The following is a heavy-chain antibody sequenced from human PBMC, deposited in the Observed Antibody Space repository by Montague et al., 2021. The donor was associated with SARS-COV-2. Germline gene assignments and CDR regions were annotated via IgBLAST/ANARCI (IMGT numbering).Heavy chain of an antibody. J-gene: IGHJ4*02. V-gene: IGHV4-39*07. CDR2: IYFGGGT. D-gene: IGHD3-16*01. CDR1: GGSIISSDYF. Sequence: SETLSLTCTVSGGSIISSDYFWGWIRQPPGKGLEWIGSIYFGGGTYYNPSLKSRVTISVDTSKNQFSLKLTSVTAADAAVYWCARDVGEGFSGHEADGGFDYWGQGTQVSVSS. CDR3: ARDVGEGFSGHEADGGFDY.